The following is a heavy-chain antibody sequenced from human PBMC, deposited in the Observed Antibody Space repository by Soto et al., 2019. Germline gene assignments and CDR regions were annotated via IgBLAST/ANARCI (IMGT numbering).Heavy chain of an antibody. CDR3: ARVHKASCYDY. Sequence: ASVKVSCKASGYTFTSYGISWVRQAPGQGLEWMGWISAYNGNTNYAQKFQGRVTITADKSTSTAYMELSSLRSEDTAVYYCARVHKASCYDYWGQGTLVTVSS. CDR1: GYTFTSYG. CDR2: ISAYNGNT. J-gene: IGHJ4*02. V-gene: IGHV1-18*01. D-gene: IGHD2-2*01.